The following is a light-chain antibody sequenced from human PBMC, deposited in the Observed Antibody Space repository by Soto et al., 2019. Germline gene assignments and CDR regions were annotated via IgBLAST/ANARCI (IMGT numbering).Light chain of an antibody. J-gene: IGLJ3*02. Sequence: QSVLTQPASVSGSPGQSITISCTGTSSDVGAYKYVSWYQQHPGKAPKLMIYDVSNRPSGVSNRFSGSKSDNTASLTISGLQAEDEAYYYCSSYTGSSTWVFGGGTKVTVL. V-gene: IGLV2-14*03. CDR1: SSDVGAYKY. CDR2: DVS. CDR3: SSYTGSSTWV.